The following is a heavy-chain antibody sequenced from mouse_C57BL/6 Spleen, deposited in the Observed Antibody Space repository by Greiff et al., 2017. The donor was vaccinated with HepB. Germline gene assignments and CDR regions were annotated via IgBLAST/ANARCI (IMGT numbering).Heavy chain of an antibody. D-gene: IGHD5-1-1*01. CDR2: INYDGSST. J-gene: IGHJ3*01. CDR1: GFTFSDYY. Sequence: EVKVVESEGGLVQPGSSMKLSCTASGFTFSDYYMAWVRQVPEKGLEWVANINYDGSSTYYLDSLKSRFIISRDNAKNILYLQMSSLKSEDTATYYCARGGYPAWFAYWGQGTLVTVSA. V-gene: IGHV5-16*01. CDR3: ARGGYPAWFAY.